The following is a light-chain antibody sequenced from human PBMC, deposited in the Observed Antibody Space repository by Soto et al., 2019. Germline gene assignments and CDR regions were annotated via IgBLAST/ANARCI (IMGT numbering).Light chain of an antibody. Sequence: DIQMTQSPSTLSASVGDRVTITCRASQGVVRWLAWYQQKPGKAPKLLIYDASSLESGVPSRFSGSGAGTEFTLTISSLQPDNFATYYCQHYSGFSRTFSQGTRVEIK. V-gene: IGKV1-5*01. J-gene: IGKJ1*01. CDR2: DAS. CDR3: QHYSGFSRT. CDR1: QGVVRW.